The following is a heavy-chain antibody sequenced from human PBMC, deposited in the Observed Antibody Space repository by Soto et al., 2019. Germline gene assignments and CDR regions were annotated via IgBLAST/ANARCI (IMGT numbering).Heavy chain of an antibody. V-gene: IGHV3-9*01. D-gene: IGHD6-13*01. CDR2: ISWNSGSI. CDR1: GFTFDDYA. CDR3: AKDIAVSIAAGINGMDV. Sequence: QSGGSLRLSCAASGFTFDDYAMHWVRQAPGKGLEWVSGISWNSGSIGYADSVKGRFTISRDNAKNSLYLQMNSLRAEDTALYYCAKDIAVSIAAGINGMDVWAQGTTVTVSS. J-gene: IGHJ6*02.